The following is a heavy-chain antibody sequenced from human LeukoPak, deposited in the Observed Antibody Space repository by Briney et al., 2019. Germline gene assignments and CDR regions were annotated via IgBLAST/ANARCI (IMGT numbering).Heavy chain of an antibody. CDR1: GFTFSNFG. CDR3: VRGVGVSRFNYFDP. D-gene: IGHD5-24*01. J-gene: IGHJ5*02. Sequence: QPGRSLRLSCAASGFTFSNFGMHWVRLAPGKGLEWVAVISYDGINKYYGDSVKGRFSISRDDSKNTLFLQMNSLRDDDTAVYYCVRGVGVSRFNYFDPWGQGTLVVVSS. V-gene: IGHV3-30*03. CDR2: ISYDGINK.